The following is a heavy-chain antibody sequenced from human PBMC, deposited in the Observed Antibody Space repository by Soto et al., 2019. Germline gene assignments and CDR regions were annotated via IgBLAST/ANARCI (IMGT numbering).Heavy chain of an antibody. V-gene: IGHV4-31*03. Sequence: QVQLQESGPGLVKASQTLSLTCTVSGGSITTGGHFWSWIRQHPGTGLEWIGYIYYSGTTHFNPSLTSRVSISVDTSKNQFSLKLSSVTAADTAMYYCARVVSGSYFDYWGQGTLVTVSS. CDR2: IYYSGTT. J-gene: IGHJ4*02. CDR3: ARVVSGSYFDY. D-gene: IGHD1-26*01. CDR1: GGSITTGGHF.